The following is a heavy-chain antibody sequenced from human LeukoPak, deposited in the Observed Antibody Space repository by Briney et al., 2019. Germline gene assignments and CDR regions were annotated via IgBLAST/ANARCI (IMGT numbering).Heavy chain of an antibody. Sequence: SETLSLTCNVSGGSISSGGYYWSWLRQPPGKGLEWIAYFYHSGSTYYNPSLKSRISISIDRSKNQFSLKLSSVTAADTAVYYCARGLAARFVSNLDYWGQGTLVTVSS. D-gene: IGHD6-6*01. CDR3: ARGLAARFVSNLDY. J-gene: IGHJ4*02. CDR2: FYHSGST. CDR1: GGSISSGGYY. V-gene: IGHV4-30-2*01.